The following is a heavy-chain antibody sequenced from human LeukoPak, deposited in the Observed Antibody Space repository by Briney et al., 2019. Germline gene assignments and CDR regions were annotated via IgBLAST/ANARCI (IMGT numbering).Heavy chain of an antibody. J-gene: IGHJ3*02. CDR1: GFTVSTNY. CDR3: AKDRIAGHDTFDI. Sequence: GGSLRLSCAASGFTVSTNYMSWVRQAPGKGLEWVSLINSGGSTYYADSVKGRFTISRDNSKNTVYLQMKRLRAEDTAVYYCAKDRIAGHDTFDIWGQGTVVTVSS. CDR2: INSGGST. V-gene: IGHV3-53*05. D-gene: IGHD6-13*01.